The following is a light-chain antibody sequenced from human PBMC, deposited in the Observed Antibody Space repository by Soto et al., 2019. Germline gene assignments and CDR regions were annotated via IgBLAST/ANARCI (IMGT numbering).Light chain of an antibody. V-gene: IGKV1-27*01. CDR3: QKYNSAPRT. CDR1: QGIANY. Sequence: IPMTQSPSSLSASVGDRVTITCRASQGIANYLAWYQHKPGKVPNLLIYAASTLQSGVPSRFSGGGSGTDFTLTISSLQPEDVATYYCQKYNSAPRTFGQGTKVEIK. CDR2: AAS. J-gene: IGKJ1*01.